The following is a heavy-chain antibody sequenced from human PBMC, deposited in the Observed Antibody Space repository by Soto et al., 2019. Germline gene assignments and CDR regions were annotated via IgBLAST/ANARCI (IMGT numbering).Heavy chain of an antibody. CDR3: ARGGYYDSSGSRNYHYYGMNV. D-gene: IGHD3-22*01. V-gene: IGHV1-18*01. CDR2: ISAYDDNT. CDR1: GYTFIRYG. J-gene: IGHJ6*02. Sequence: ASVKVSCKASGYTFIRYGITWVRQAPGQGLEWLGWISAYDDNTKYAQTLQGRVSMSTDTSTNTAYMELRSLRSDDTAMYYCARGGYYDSSGSRNYHYYGMNVWGQGTTVTVSS.